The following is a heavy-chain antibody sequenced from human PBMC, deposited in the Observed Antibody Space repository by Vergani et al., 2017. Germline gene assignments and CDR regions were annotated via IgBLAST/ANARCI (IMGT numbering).Heavy chain of an antibody. CDR1: GGSISGYY. V-gene: IGHV4-34*10. CDR2: INHSGST. J-gene: IGHJ4*02. CDR3: ARYFDWSGGGDFDY. Sequence: QVQLQESGPGLVKPSETLSLTCTVSGGSISGYYWSWIRQPPGKGLEWIGEINHSGSTNYNPSLKSRVTISVDTSKNQFSLKLSSVTAADTAVYYCARYFDWSGGGDFDYWGQGTLVTVSS. D-gene: IGHD3-9*01.